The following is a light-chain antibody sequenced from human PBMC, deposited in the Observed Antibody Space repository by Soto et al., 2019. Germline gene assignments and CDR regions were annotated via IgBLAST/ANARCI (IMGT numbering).Light chain of an antibody. V-gene: IGLV3-1*01. CDR2: QNT. J-gene: IGLJ1*01. CDR1: KLGDKY. Sequence: SYELTQPPSVSVSPGQTASITCSGDKLGDKYACGYHQKPGQSPVLVIYQNTNRPSGIPERFSGSNSGNTATLTISGTQAMDEADYYCQAWDSGTAVFGTGTKVTVL. CDR3: QAWDSGTAV.